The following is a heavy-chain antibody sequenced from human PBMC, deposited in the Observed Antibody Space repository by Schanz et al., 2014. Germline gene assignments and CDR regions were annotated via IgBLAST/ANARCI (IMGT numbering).Heavy chain of an antibody. D-gene: IGHD3-10*01. CDR2: IRSSSTPI. CDR3: VSSGSYSSYAF. Sequence: EVKLLESGGTLVRPGGSLRLSCAASGFTFSTYAMAWVRQAPGKGPEWVSYIRSSSTPIYYADSVKGRFTISRDNAKNSLYLQMNSLRAEDTAVYHCVSSGSYSSYAFWGQGTLVTVSS. J-gene: IGHJ4*02. CDR1: GFTFSTYA. V-gene: IGHV3-48*01.